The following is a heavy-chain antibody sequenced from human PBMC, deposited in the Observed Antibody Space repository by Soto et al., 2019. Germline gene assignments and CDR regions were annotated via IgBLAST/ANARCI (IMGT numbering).Heavy chain of an antibody. CDR3: ARSPKVAGRAPTGY. J-gene: IGHJ4*02. D-gene: IGHD6-19*01. CDR2: ISAYNGNT. Sequence: EASVKVSCKASGYTFTSYVISWVRQAPGQGLEWMGWISAYNGNTNYAQKLQGRVTMTTDTSTSTAYMELRSLRSDDTAVYYCARSPKVAGRAPTGYWGQGTLVTVSS. V-gene: IGHV1-18*01. CDR1: GYTFTSYV.